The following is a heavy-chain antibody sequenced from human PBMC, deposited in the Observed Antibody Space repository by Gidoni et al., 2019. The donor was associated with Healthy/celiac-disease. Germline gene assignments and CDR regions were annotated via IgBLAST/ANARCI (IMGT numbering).Heavy chain of an antibody. CDR1: GGSISRGSYY. V-gene: IGHV4-61*02. CDR2: IYTSGST. J-gene: IGHJ5*02. D-gene: IGHD1-26*01. Sequence: QVQLQESGPGLVKPSQTLSLTCTVSGGSISRGSYYWSWIRQPAGKGLEWIGRIYTSGSTNYNPSLKSRVTISVDTSKNQFSLKLSSVTAADTAVYYCARVRVGELRPYNWFDPWGQGTLVTVSS. CDR3: ARVRVGELRPYNWFDP.